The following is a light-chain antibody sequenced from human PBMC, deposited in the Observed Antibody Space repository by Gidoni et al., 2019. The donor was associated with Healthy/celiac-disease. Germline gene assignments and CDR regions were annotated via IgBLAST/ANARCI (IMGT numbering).Light chain of an antibody. CDR3: QQSYSTLAIT. Sequence: DIPMPQSPSSLSASVGDRVTITCRASQSIRSYLNWYQQKPGKAPTLLIYAASSLQSGVPSRFSGSGSGTDFTLTISSLQPADFATDYCQQSYSTLAITFGQGTRLEIK. V-gene: IGKV1-39*01. CDR1: QSIRSY. J-gene: IGKJ5*01. CDR2: AAS.